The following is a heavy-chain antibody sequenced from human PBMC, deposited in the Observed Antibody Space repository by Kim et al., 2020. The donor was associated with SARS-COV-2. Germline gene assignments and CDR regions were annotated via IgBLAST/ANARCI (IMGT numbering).Heavy chain of an antibody. J-gene: IGHJ4*02. V-gene: IGHV3-30*01. D-gene: IGHD6-13*01. Sequence: YADSVKGRFTISRDNSKNTLYLQMNSLRAEDTAVYYCARGGFSMAAAGNYWGQGTLVTVSS. CDR3: ARGGFSMAAAGNY.